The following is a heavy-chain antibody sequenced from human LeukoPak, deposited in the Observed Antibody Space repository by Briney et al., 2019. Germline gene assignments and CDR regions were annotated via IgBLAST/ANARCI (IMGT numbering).Heavy chain of an antibody. CDR1: GFTFSSYG. CDR2: IWYDGSNK. J-gene: IGHJ4*02. CDR3: ARGIQIQLWPFDY. V-gene: IGHV3-33*01. Sequence: GGSLRLSCAASGFTFSSYGMHWVRQAPGKGLEWVAVIWYDGSNKYYADSVKGRFTISRDNSKNTLYLQMNSLRAEDTAVYYCARGIQIQLWPFDYWGQGTLVTVSS. D-gene: IGHD5-18*01.